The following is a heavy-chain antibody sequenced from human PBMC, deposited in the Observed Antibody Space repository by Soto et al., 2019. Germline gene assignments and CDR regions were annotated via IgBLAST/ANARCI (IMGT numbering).Heavy chain of an antibody. CDR1: GFTFSSYG. Sequence: GGSLRLSCAASGFTFSSYGMHWVRQAPGKGLEWVAVISYDGSNKYYADSVKGRFTISRDNSKNTLYLQMNSLRAEDTAVYYCAKVWFGELLLAHYYYGMDVWGQGTTVTVSS. CDR2: ISYDGSNK. D-gene: IGHD3-10*01. J-gene: IGHJ6*02. V-gene: IGHV3-30*18. CDR3: AKVWFGELLLAHYYYGMDV.